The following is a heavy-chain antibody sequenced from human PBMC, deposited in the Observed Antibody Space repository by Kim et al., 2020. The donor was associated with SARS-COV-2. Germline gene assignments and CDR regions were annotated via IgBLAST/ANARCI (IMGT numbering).Heavy chain of an antibody. Sequence: YYADSVKGRFTISRDNAKNSLYLQMNSLRAEDTAVYYCAGSSGWYTALEYWGQGTLVTVSS. D-gene: IGHD6-19*01. CDR3: AGSSGWYTALEY. J-gene: IGHJ4*02. V-gene: IGHV3-21*01.